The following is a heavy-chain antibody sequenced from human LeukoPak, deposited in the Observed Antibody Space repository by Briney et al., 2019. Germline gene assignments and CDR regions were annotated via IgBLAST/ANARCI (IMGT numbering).Heavy chain of an antibody. J-gene: IGHJ3*02. CDR1: VDSVISGGYF. Sequence: SQTLSLTCTVSVDSVISGGYFWTCIRQHPGKGLEWIGYISNSGTTSYNPSLKSRVSISVDTSNNQFSLRLSSVTAADTAVYYCARDVVVTSSPYAFDIWGQGTMVTVSS. D-gene: IGHD2-21*02. CDR3: ARDVVVTSSPYAFDI. CDR2: ISNSGTT. V-gene: IGHV4-31*02.